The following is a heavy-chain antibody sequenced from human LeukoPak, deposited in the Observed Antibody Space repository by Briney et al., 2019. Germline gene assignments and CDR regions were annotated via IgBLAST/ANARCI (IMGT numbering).Heavy chain of an antibody. D-gene: IGHD4-23*01. J-gene: IGHJ4*02. CDR2: ISNSGST. CDR3: ARGSSAPRWFPFDY. CDR1: GGSISSYY. Sequence: SETLSLTCTVSGGSISSYYWNWIRQRPGKGLEWIGCISNSGSTNYNPSLKSRVIISVDTSKNQFSLKLSSLTAADTAVYYCARGSSAPRWFPFDYWGQGTLVTVSS. V-gene: IGHV4-59*01.